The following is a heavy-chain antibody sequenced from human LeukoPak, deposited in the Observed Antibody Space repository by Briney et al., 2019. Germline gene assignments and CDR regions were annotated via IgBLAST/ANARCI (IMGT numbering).Heavy chain of an antibody. Sequence: GGSLRLSCAASGSTVSSYTMSCVRQAPGKGVEGVSAISGSGGSTYSADSGKGRLTISRENSMNTLYLQMNTLRAEDTAVYYCAKGLRSGYIYYFDYWGQGTLVTVSS. CDR3: AKGLRSGYIYYFDY. D-gene: IGHD3-22*01. J-gene: IGHJ4*02. V-gene: IGHV3-23*01. CDR2: ISGSGGST. CDR1: GSTVSSYT.